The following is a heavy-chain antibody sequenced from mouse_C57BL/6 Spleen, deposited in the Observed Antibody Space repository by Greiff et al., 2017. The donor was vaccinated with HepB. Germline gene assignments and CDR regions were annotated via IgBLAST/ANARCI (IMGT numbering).Heavy chain of an antibody. CDR3: ARRYGNYEYFDV. Sequence: EVMLVESGGGLVKPGGSLKLSCAASGFTFSSYTMSWVRQTPEKRLEWVATISGGGGNTYYPDSVKGRFTISRDNAKNPLYLQMSSLRSEDTALYYFARRYGNYEYFDVWGTGTTVTVSS. J-gene: IGHJ1*03. V-gene: IGHV5-9*01. CDR2: ISGGGGNT. D-gene: IGHD2-1*01. CDR1: GFTFSSYT.